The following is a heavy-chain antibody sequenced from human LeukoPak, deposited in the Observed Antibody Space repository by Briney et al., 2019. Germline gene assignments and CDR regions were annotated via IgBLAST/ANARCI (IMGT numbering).Heavy chain of an antibody. Sequence: GGSLGLSCAASGFTVSSNYMSWVRQAPGKGLEWVSVIYSGGSTYYADSVKGRFTISRDNSKNTLYLQMSSLRVEGTAVYYCAKDLGEVPLELDYWGQGTLVTVSS. V-gene: IGHV3-53*01. CDR2: IYSGGST. D-gene: IGHD1-1*01. J-gene: IGHJ4*02. CDR3: AKDLGEVPLELDY. CDR1: GFTVSSNY.